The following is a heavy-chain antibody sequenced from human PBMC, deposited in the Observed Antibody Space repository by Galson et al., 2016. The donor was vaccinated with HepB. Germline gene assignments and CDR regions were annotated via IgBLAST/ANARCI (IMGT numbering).Heavy chain of an antibody. Sequence: SLRLSCAASGFTFSSYGMHWVRQAPGKGLEWVAVIWYDGSNKYYADSVKGRFTISRDNSKNPLYMQMNSLRAEDTAVYYCAKGGELRGVYYYYGMDVWGQGTTVTVSS. CDR1: GFTFSSYG. J-gene: IGHJ6*02. CDR2: IWYDGSNK. V-gene: IGHV3-33*03. CDR3: AKGGELRGVYYYYGMDV. D-gene: IGHD1-26*01.